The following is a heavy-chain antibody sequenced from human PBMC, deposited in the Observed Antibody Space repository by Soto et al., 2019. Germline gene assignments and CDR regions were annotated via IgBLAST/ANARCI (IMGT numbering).Heavy chain of an antibody. Sequence: EVQLLESGGGLVQPGGSLRLSCAASGFTFRNFAMSWLRQAPGKGLEWVSDISGSGGNTYYADSVKGRFTNSRDNSKNMVHLQMNTLRAADTAIHYCADVWGTNWNDEDCHHWGQGTLVTVSS. CDR3: ADVWGTNWNDEDCHH. CDR1: GFTFRNFA. V-gene: IGHV3-23*01. CDR2: ISGSGGNT. J-gene: IGHJ1*01. D-gene: IGHD1-20*01.